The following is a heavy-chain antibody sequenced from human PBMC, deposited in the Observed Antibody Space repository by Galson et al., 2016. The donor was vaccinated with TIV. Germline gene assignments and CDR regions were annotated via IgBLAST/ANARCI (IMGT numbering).Heavy chain of an antibody. CDR1: GDSIVTKSFY. J-gene: IGHJ5*02. D-gene: IGHD1-14*01. V-gene: IGHV4-39*07. CDR3: TRRRTPPGPDNDSWFDP. Sequence: SETLSLTCIVSGDSIVTKSFYWVWIRQPPGKGLEWIASVYDDGNAYYNPSLKSRVTISPDTSKNQFSLRLTSVTAADTAVYYCTRRRTPPGPDNDSWFDPWGQGTLVTVSS. CDR2: VYDDGNA.